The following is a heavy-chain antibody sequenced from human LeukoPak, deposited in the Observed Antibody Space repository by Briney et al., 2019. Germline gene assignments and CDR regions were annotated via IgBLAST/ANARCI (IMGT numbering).Heavy chain of an antibody. CDR1: GGSISSGGYY. Sequence: SETLSLTCTVSGGSISSGGYYWSWIRQHPGKGLEWIGYIYYSGSTYYNPSLKSRVTISVDTSKNQFSLKLSSVTAADTAVYYCARDPYLWAYGMDVWGQGTTVTVSS. J-gene: IGHJ6*02. V-gene: IGHV4-31*03. CDR2: IYYSGST. D-gene: IGHD3-10*01. CDR3: ARDPYLWAYGMDV.